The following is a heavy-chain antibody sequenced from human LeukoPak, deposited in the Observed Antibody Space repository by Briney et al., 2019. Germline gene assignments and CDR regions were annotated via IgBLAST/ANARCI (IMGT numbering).Heavy chain of an antibody. CDR2: IYYSGST. J-gene: IGHJ6*03. CDR1: GGSISSYY. D-gene: IGHD2-2*01. V-gene: IGHV4-59*01. CDR3: ARGTYYYHYYMDV. Sequence: SETLSLTCTVSGGSISSYYWSWLRQPPGKGLEGMGYIYYSGSTNYNPSLKSRVTISVATSKNHFSLKLSSVTAADTAVYYCARGTYYYHYYMDVWGKGTTVTISS.